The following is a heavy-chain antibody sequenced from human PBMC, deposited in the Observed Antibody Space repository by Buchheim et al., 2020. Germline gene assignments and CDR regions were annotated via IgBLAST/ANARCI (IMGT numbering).Heavy chain of an antibody. J-gene: IGHJ6*01. V-gene: IGHV3-23*01. CDR3: AKNVSGSYRHYDYYGMDV. D-gene: IGHD1-26*01. CDR1: GFTFSSYA. Sequence: EVQLLESGGGLVQPGGSLRLSCAASGFTFSSYAMSWVRQAPGKGLEWVSAISGSGGVTYYADSVKGRFTISRDNSKNTLYLQMNSLRAEDTAVYYCAKNVSGSYRHYDYYGMDVWGQGTT. CDR2: ISGSGGVT.